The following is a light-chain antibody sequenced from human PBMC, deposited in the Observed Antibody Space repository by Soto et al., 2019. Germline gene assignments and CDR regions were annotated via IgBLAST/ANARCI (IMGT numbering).Light chain of an antibody. CDR2: GAS. CDR1: RNINRK. V-gene: IGKV3-15*01. Sequence: EIVMTQSPATLSVSPGERATLSCRASRNINRKLAWYQQKPGQAPRLLIPGASTGATGIPARFSGSGSGTEFTLTISSLQSEDFAVYYCQQYYDYPPLIFGGGTKVEIK. J-gene: IGKJ4*01. CDR3: QQYYDYPPLI.